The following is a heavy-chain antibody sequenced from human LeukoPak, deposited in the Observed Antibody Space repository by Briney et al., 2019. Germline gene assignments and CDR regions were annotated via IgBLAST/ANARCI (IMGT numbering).Heavy chain of an antibody. V-gene: IGHV3-20*04. CDR2: INWNGGST. D-gene: IGHD6-13*01. Sequence: PGGSLRLACAASGFTFDDYGMSWVRQAPGKGLEWVSGINWNGGSTGYADSVKGRFTISRDNAKNSLYLQMNSLRAEDTALYYCARDSTRIAAAGSLDVWGKGTTVTVSS. J-gene: IGHJ6*04. CDR3: ARDSTRIAAAGSLDV. CDR1: GFTFDDYG.